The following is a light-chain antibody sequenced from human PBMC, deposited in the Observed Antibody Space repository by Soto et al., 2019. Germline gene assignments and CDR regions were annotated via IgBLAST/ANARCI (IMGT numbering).Light chain of an antibody. CDR2: EVS. CDR3: NSYTASSTLDYV. V-gene: IGLV2-14*01. CDR1: NSDVGGYNY. Sequence: HSALTQPASVSGSPGQSITISCTGTNSDVGGYNYVSWYQQHPGKAPKLMIYEVSNRPSGISNRFSGSKSGNTASLTISGLQAEDEADYYCNSYTASSTLDYVFGTGTKLTVL. J-gene: IGLJ1*01.